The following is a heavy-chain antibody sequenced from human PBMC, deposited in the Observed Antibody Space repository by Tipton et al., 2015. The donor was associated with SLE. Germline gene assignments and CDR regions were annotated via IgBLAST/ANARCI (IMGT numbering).Heavy chain of an antibody. CDR3: AREAENDSSGGIDAFDI. J-gene: IGHJ3*02. V-gene: IGHV4-34*01. Sequence: TLSLTCAVYGGSFSGYHFSWIRQPPGKGLEWIGEIHQSGTTNYNPSLKSRVTISVDTSKNQISLKLSSVTAADTAVYYCAREAENDSSGGIDAFDIWGQGTMVTVSS. CDR1: GGSFSGYH. CDR2: IHQSGTT. D-gene: IGHD3-22*01.